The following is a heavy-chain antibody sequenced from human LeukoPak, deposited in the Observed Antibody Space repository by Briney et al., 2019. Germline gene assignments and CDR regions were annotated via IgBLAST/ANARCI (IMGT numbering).Heavy chain of an antibody. D-gene: IGHD6-13*01. CDR3: ARLNRSWYVSY. CDR2: IYYSGST. V-gene: IGHV4-59*01. CDR1: GGSISSYY. J-gene: IGHJ4*02. Sequence: SETLSLTCTVSGGSISSYYWSWIRQPPGKGLEWIGYIYYSGSTNYNPSLKSRVTISVDTSKNQFSLKLSSVTAADTAVYYCARLNRSWYVSYWGQGTLVTVSS.